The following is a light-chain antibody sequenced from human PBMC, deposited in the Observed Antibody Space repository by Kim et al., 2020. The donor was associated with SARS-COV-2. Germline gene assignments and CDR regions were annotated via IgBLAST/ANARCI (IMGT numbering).Light chain of an antibody. CDR3: HQNNNWPLT. V-gene: IGKV3-15*01. CDR2: GAS. Sequence: VSPGERATLSCRASQSVGSNLAWYQQKPGQAPRLLIYGASTRATGIPARFSGSGSGTEFTLTIRSLQSEDFAVYYCHQNNNWPLTFGGGTKVEI. CDR1: QSVGSN. J-gene: IGKJ4*01.